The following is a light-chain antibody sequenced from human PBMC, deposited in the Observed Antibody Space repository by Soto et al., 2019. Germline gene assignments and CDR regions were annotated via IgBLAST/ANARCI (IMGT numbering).Light chain of an antibody. Sequence: DVVMTQSPLSLPVSLGQPASISCRSSQGLVYSDGNTYLNWFHQRPGQSPRRLIYRVSNRDSGVPDRFSGSGSGTDFTLKISRVAAEDVGVSSCMQVTPWPFPFGPGTKVAI. CDR3: MQVTPWPFP. CDR1: QGLVYSDGNTY. V-gene: IGKV2-30*01. J-gene: IGKJ3*01. CDR2: RVS.